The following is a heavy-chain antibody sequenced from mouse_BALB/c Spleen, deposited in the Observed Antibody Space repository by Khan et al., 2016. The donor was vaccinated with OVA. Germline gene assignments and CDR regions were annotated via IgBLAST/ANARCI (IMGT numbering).Heavy chain of an antibody. CDR3: TRWTYFAMDD. Sequence: LQQPGSELVRPGASVKLSCKASGYIFTSYWMHWVKQRPGQGLEWIGTIYPGSGSTKYDEKFKSKSTLTVDTSSSTVYMQLSSLTSEDSAVYYGTRWTYFAMDDWGQGTSVTVSS. V-gene: IGHV1S22*01. J-gene: IGHJ4*01. CDR1: GYIFTSYW. CDR2: IYPGSGST.